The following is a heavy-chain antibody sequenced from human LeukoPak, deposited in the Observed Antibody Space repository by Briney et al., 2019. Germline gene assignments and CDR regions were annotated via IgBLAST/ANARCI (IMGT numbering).Heavy chain of an antibody. J-gene: IGHJ4*02. Sequence: SETLSLTCAVYGGSFSGYYWSWIRQPPGKGLEWIGEINHSGSTNYNPSLKSRVTISVDTSKNQFSLKLSSVTAADTAVYYCARSIRTWFDYWGQGTLVTVSS. CDR3: ARSIRTWFDY. CDR2: INHSGST. CDR1: GGSFSGYY. V-gene: IGHV4-34*01.